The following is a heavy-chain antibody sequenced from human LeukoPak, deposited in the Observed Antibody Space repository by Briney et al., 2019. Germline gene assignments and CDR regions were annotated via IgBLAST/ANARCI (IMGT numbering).Heavy chain of an antibody. CDR3: ARDRQLVEGGQRAFDI. J-gene: IGHJ3*02. D-gene: IGHD6-6*01. Sequence: ASVKVSCKASGYTFTSYGISWARQAPGQGLEWMGWISAYNGNTNYAQKLQGRVTMTTDTSTSTAYMELRSLRSDDTAVYYCARDRQLVEGGQRAFDIWGQGTMVTVSS. V-gene: IGHV1-18*01. CDR2: ISAYNGNT. CDR1: GYTFTSYG.